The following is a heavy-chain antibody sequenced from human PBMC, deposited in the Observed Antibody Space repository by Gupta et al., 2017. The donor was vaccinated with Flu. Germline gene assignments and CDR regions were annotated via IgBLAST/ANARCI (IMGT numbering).Heavy chain of an antibody. Sequence: QVQLHQWGAGLLKPSETLSITCAVYGGGSFSDFYWIWIRQSPGKGLEWIGEINHNGTTNDNPSLKSRRIISVDTVKKQVSVKLRCVRAADTAVYYAASGGVTGQPAHGGQGTMVTVFS. V-gene: IGHV4-34*01. D-gene: IGHD2-21*02. J-gene: IGHJ4*02. CDR2: INHNGTT. CDR1: GGGSFSDFY. CDR3: ASGGVTGQPAH.